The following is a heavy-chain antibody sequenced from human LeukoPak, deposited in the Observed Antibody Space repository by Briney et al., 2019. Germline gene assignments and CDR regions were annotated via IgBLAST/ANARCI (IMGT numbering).Heavy chain of an antibody. V-gene: IGHV3-13*04. CDR2: IGRAGDT. J-gene: IGHJ4*02. Sequence: PGGSLRLSCAAAGFTFGAYDMHWVRQATGKGLEWVSYIGRAGDTYYAGSVKGRFTISREDATNSLFLQMNSLGVGDTAVYYCARSPFNIAAADYWGQGTLVTVSS. D-gene: IGHD6-13*01. CDR1: GFTFGAYD. CDR3: ARSPFNIAAADY.